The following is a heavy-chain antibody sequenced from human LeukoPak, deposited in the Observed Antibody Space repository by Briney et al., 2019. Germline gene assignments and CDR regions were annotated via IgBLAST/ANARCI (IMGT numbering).Heavy chain of an antibody. D-gene: IGHD6-13*01. CDR3: ARVIAAAGSNWFDP. CDR2: IYTSGST. J-gene: IGHJ5*02. CDR1: GGSISSYY. Sequence: SETLSLTCTVSGGSISSYYWSWIRQPAGKGLEWIGRIYTSGSTNYNPSLKSRVTMSVDTSKNQLSLKLSSVTAADTAVYYCARVIAAAGSNWFDPWGQGTLVTVSS. V-gene: IGHV4-4*07.